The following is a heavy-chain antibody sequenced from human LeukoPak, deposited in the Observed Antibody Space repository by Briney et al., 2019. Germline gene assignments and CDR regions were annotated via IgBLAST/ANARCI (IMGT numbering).Heavy chain of an antibody. CDR1: GFTFSSYG. V-gene: IGHV3-30*18. CDR2: ISYDGSNK. CDR3: AKGTVVVPAAPFDY. D-gene: IGHD2-2*01. Sequence: GRSLRLSCAASGFTFSSYGMHWVRQAPGKGLEWVAVISYDGSNKYYADSVKGRFTISRDNSKNTLYLQMNSLRAEDTAVYYCAKGTVVVPAAPFDYWGQGTLVTVSS. J-gene: IGHJ4*02.